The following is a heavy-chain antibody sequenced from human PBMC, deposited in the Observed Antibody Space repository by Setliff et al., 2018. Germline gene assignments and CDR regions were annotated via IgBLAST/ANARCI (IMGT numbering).Heavy chain of an antibody. CDR1: GGPTIGYY. D-gene: IGHD6-6*01. CDR3: ARMAVRVASRPSSPLEYYYYMDF. Sequence: SETLSLTCAVSGGPTIGYYWTWIRQAPGKGLEWIGYIHPWGGSSESTNYSPSLKSRITISLDKSKSHFSLRLSSVTAADTAVYYCARMAVRVASRPSSPLEYYYYMDFWGKGATVTVSS. J-gene: IGHJ6*03. CDR2: IHPWGGSSEST. V-gene: IGHV4-59*08.